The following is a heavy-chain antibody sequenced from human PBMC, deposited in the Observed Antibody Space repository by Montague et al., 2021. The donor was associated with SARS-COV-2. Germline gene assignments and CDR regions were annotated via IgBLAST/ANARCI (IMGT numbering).Heavy chain of an antibody. Sequence: SETLSLTCTVSGGSISNYYWSWIRQSPGKGLEWIAYMYYSGSTKYNPSLKSRATISVDTSKNQFSLTLSSMTAADTAVYYCARARGGTIFGMIGAYYGIDIWGQGTTVTVS. V-gene: IGHV4-59*01. CDR1: GGSISNYY. CDR3: ARARGGTIFGMIGAYYGIDI. J-gene: IGHJ6*02. D-gene: IGHD3-3*01. CDR2: MYYSGST.